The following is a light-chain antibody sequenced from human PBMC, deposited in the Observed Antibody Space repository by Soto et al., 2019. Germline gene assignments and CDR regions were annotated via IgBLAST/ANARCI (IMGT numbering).Light chain of an antibody. Sequence: QSVLTQPPSASGSPGQSVTISCTGTSSDVGGYNYVSWYQQHPGKAPKLMIYDVNKRPSGVPDRFSGSKSGNTASLTVSGLQAEDEADYYCSSYAGNNNVVFGGGTKVTVL. J-gene: IGLJ2*01. CDR2: DVN. CDR1: SSDVGGYNY. CDR3: SSYAGNNNVV. V-gene: IGLV2-8*01.